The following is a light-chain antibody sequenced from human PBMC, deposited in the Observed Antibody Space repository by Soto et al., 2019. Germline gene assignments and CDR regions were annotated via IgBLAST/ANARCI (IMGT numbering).Light chain of an antibody. Sequence: DFQMTQSPSSLSASIGDRVTITCRASQSIRTYLNWYQQKPGKAPQLLIYAASCLQSGVPSRFSGSGSGTDFTLTISRLQPEAFSTYYCQQSYSTLATFGQGTKVEIK. V-gene: IGKV1-39*01. CDR3: QQSYSTLAT. CDR2: AAS. J-gene: IGKJ1*01. CDR1: QSIRTY.